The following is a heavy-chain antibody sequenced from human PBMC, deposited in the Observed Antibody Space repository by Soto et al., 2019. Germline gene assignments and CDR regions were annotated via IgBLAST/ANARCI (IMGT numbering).Heavy chain of an antibody. CDR2: INPNSGGT. Sequence: ASVKVSCKASGYTFTGYYMHWVRQAPGQGLEWMGWINPNSGGTNYAQKLQGRVTMTTDTSTSTAYMELRSLRSDDTAVYYCAREQGYYDSSGYYPFDYWGQGTLVTVSS. J-gene: IGHJ4*02. V-gene: IGHV1-2*02. CDR3: AREQGYYDSSGYYPFDY. D-gene: IGHD3-22*01. CDR1: GYTFTGYY.